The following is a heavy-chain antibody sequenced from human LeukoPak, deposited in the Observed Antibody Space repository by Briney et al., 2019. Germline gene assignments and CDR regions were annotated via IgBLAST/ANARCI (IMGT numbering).Heavy chain of an antibody. J-gene: IGHJ4*02. Sequence: AGGSLRLXCAASGFTFSSYGMHWVRQAPGKGLEWVAVIWYDGSNKYYADSVKGRFTISRDNSKNTLYLQMNSLRAEDTAVYYCAKGGWFGELFPLDYWGQGTLVTVSS. D-gene: IGHD3-10*01. CDR3: AKGGWFGELFPLDY. CDR2: IWYDGSNK. CDR1: GFTFSSYG. V-gene: IGHV3-33*06.